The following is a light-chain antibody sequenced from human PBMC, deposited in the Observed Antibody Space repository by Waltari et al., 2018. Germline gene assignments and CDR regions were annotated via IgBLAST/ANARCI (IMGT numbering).Light chain of an antibody. CDR1: SSDVGRYNY. Sequence: QSALTQPRSVSGSPGQSVTISCTGTSSDVGRYNYVSWFQQYPGKAPKLMISDVSEPPSGAPDRFSGSKSGNTASLTISGLQAEDEADYYCCSYAGIYTWVFGGGTQLTVL. J-gene: IGLJ3*02. V-gene: IGLV2-11*01. CDR3: CSYAGIYTWV. CDR2: DVS.